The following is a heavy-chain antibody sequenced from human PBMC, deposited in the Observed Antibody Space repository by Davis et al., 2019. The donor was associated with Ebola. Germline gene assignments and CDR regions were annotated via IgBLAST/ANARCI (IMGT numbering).Heavy chain of an antibody. CDR1: GDSVSSGG. CDR3: ARGWLRVGMDV. V-gene: IGHV6-1*01. D-gene: IGHD5-18*01. CDR2: TYYNSKWYN. J-gene: IGHJ6*04. Sequence: PSETLSLTCAISGDSVSSGGWNWIRQSPSRGLEWLGRTYYNSKWYNDYAVSVKSRITINPDTAKNQFSLQLNSVTPEDTALYYCARGWLRVGMDVWGEGTTVTVSS.